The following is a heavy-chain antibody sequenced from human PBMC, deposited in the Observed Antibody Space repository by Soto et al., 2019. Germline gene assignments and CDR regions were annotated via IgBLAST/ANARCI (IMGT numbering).Heavy chain of an antibody. V-gene: IGHV3-15*07. CDR2: IKSKTDGGTT. J-gene: IGHJ6*02. CDR3: TTDCSSTSCPSNHYYYGMDV. D-gene: IGHD2-2*01. Sequence: PGGSLRLSCAASGFTFSNAWMNWVRQAPGKGLEWVGRIKSKTDGGTTDYAAPVKGRFTISRDDSKNTLYLQMNSLKTGDTAVYYCTTDCSSTSCPSNHYYYGMDVWGQGTTVPVSS. CDR1: GFTFSNAW.